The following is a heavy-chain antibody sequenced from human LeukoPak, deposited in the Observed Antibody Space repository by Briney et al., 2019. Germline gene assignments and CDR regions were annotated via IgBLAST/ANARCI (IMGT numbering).Heavy chain of an antibody. CDR1: GGSISSYY. Sequence: SETLSLTCTVSGGSISSYYWSWIRQPPGKGLEWIGYIYYSGSTNYNPSLKSRVTISVDTSKNQFSLKLSSVTAADTAVYYCASDYYGSGSSETGAFDYWGQGTLVTVSS. CDR2: IYYSGST. J-gene: IGHJ4*02. CDR3: ASDYYGSGSSETGAFDY. V-gene: IGHV4-59*01. D-gene: IGHD3-10*01.